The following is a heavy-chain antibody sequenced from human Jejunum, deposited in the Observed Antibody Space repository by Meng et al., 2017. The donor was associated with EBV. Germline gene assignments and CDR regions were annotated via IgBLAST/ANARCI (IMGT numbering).Heavy chain of an antibody. J-gene: IGHJ5*02. V-gene: IGHV1-46*01. D-gene: IGHD1-26*01. CDR2: INPNGGST. Sequence: PVEAWAEGKKPGASGKVSCKASGYTFISHYMHWVRQAPGQGLEWMGIINPNGGSTSYAQKFQGRATLTRDTSTNTVYMELNSLRSDDTAVYYCARDQSISGTYPTWWFDPWGQGTLVTVSS. CDR1: GYTFISHY. CDR3: ARDQSISGTYPTWWFDP.